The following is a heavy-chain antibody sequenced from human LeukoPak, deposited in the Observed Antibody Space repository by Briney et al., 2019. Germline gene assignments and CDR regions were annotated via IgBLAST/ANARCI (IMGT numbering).Heavy chain of an antibody. CDR3: ARDLRDGYNLDY. CDR2: ISSSSSYI. D-gene: IGHD5-24*01. CDR1: GFTFSSYS. Sequence: GGSLRLSCAASGFTFSSYSMNWVRQAPGKGLEWVSSISSSSSYIYYADSVKGRFTISRDNAKNSLYLQMNSLRAEDTAVYYCARDLRDGYNLDYWGQGTLVTVSS. V-gene: IGHV3-21*01. J-gene: IGHJ4*02.